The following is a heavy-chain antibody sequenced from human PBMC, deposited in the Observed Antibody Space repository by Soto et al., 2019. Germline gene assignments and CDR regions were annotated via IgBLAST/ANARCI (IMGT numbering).Heavy chain of an antibody. CDR3: TPLASGHYGYDF. J-gene: IGHJ4*02. D-gene: IGHD3-3*01. Sequence: DVQLVESGGDLVKPGGSLRLSCAASGFAFSDASMSWVRQAPGKGLEWVGRIKTKSSGGTTDYAVPVKGRFTISRDDSKNTVYLQMDSLKAEDTAVYSCTPLASGHYGYDFWGQGTLVTVSS. V-gene: IGHV3-15*01. CDR2: IKTKSSGGTT. CDR1: GFAFSDAS.